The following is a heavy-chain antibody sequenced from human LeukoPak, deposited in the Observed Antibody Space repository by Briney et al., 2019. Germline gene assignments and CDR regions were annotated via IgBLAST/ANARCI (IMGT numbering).Heavy chain of an antibody. CDR3: ARDGKGRYDFRENDY. CDR1: GYNFIIYG. CDR2: ISAYNGNS. V-gene: IGHV1-18*01. J-gene: IGHJ4*02. D-gene: IGHD3-3*01. Sequence: ASVKVSCKASGYNFIIYGITWVRQAPGQGLEWMGWISAYNGNSNYAENLQGRVTMTTDTSTNTAYLELRSLRSDDTAVYYCARDGKGRYDFRENDYWGREPWSPSPQ.